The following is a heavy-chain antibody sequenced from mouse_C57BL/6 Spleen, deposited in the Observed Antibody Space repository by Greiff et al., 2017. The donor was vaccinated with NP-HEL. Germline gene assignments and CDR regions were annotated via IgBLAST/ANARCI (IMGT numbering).Heavy chain of an antibody. Sequence: EVQRVESGGGLVKPGGSLKLSCAASGFTFSDYGMHWVRQAPEKGLEWVAYISSGSSTIYYADTVKGRFTISRDNAKNTRFLQMTSLRSEDTAMYYCARPGGSVYYAMGYWGQGTSVTVSS. J-gene: IGHJ4*01. CDR1: GFTFSDYG. V-gene: IGHV5-17*01. CDR2: ISSGSSTI. D-gene: IGHD1-1*01. CDR3: ARPGGSVYYAMGY.